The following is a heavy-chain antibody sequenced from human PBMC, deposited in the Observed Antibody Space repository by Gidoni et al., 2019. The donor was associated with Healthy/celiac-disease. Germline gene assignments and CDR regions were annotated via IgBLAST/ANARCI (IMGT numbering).Heavy chain of an antibody. J-gene: IGHJ4*02. D-gene: IGHD4-17*01. V-gene: IGHV4-34*01. CDR1: GGSFSGYY. CDR2: ISHSEST. Sequence: HVQLQQWGAGLLKPSETLSLTCAVYGGSFSGYYWCCVRQPPGKGLEWIGEISHSESTNYTPALKSRVTISVDTSKNQFSLKLSSVTAADTAVYYCARGLTDDYGDYNAEYWGQGTLVTVSS. CDR3: ARGLTDDYGDYNAEY.